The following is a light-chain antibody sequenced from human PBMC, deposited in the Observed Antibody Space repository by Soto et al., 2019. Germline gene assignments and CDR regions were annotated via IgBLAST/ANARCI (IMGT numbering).Light chain of an antibody. CDR1: SSDVGGYNY. J-gene: IGLJ1*01. V-gene: IGLV2-14*03. CDR3: CSYTSSSTPWV. CDR2: DVS. Sequence: QSALTQPASVSGSPGQSITISCTGTSSDVGGYNYVSWYQQHPGKAPKLMIYDVSDRPSGVSNRFSASKSGNTASLTISGLQAEDEADYYCCSYTSSSTPWVFGTGTKHTVL.